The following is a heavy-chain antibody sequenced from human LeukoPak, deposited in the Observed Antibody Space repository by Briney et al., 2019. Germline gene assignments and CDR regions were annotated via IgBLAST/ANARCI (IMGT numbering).Heavy chain of an antibody. CDR3: ARRRDYYDSSGVDY. D-gene: IGHD3-22*01. CDR2: ISGSGDAT. V-gene: IGHV3-23*01. Sequence: PGGSLRLSCAASGFTFSNFAMSWVCQAPGKGLKWVSGISGSGDATYHADSVKGRFTISRDNSKNTLYLQMNSLRAEDTAVYYCARRRDYYDSSGVDYWGQGTLVTVSS. CDR1: GFTFSNFA. J-gene: IGHJ4*02.